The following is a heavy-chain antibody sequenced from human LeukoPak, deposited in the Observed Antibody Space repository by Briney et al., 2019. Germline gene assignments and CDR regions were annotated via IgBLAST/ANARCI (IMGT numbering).Heavy chain of an antibody. V-gene: IGHV3-23*01. CDR3: AKDYSSSSWYYFDY. CDR1: GFTFTSYG. Sequence: GGSLRLSCAASGFTFTSYGMSWVRQAPGKGLEWVSAISGSGGSTYYADSVKGRFTISRDNSKNTLYLQMDSLRAEDTAVYYCAKDYSSSSWYYFDYWGQGTLVTVSS. J-gene: IGHJ4*02. CDR2: ISGSGGST. D-gene: IGHD6-13*01.